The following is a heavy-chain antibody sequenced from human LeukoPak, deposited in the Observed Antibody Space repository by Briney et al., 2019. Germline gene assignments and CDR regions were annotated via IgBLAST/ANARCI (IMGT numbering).Heavy chain of an antibody. CDR1: GYTFTSYG. CDR3: ARDYDILTGYYYYYYGMDV. V-gene: IGHV1-18*01. J-gene: IGHJ6*02. CDR2: ISAYNGNT. D-gene: IGHD3-9*01. Sequence: ASVKVSFTASGYTFTSYGIGWVRQAPGQGPEWMGWISAYNGNTNYAQKLQGRVTMTTDTSTSTAYMELRSLRSDDTAVYYCARDYDILTGYYYYYYGMDVWGQGTTVTVSS.